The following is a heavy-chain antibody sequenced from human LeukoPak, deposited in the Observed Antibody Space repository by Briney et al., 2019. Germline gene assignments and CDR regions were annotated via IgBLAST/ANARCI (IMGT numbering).Heavy chain of an antibody. CDR2: INSVGSGT. D-gene: IGHD7-27*01. J-gene: IGHJ6*03. V-gene: IGHV3-74*01. CDR1: GFTFSSYW. CDR3: ARGGIESSTWGTFDYYMDV. Sequence: PGGSLRLSCAASGFTFSSYWMHWVRQAPGKGLVWVSRINSVGSGTNYADSVKGRFTISRDKAKNTLYLQMNSLRAEDTAMYYCARGGIESSTWGTFDYYMDVWGKGTTVTVSS.